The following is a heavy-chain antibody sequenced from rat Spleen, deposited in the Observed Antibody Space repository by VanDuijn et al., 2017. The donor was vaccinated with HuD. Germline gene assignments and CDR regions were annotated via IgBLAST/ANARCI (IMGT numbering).Heavy chain of an antibody. D-gene: IGHD1-3*01. J-gene: IGHJ2*01. CDR2: ISYDGSST. V-gene: IGHV5-29*01. CDR1: GFTFSDYY. Sequence: EVQLVESDGGLVQPGRSLKLSCAASGFTFSDYYMAWVRQAPTKGLEWVATISYDGSSTYYRDSVKGRFTISRDNAKSTLYLQMDSLRSEDTATYYCARRGDFFYYLDYWGQGVMVTVSS. CDR3: ARRGDFFYYLDY.